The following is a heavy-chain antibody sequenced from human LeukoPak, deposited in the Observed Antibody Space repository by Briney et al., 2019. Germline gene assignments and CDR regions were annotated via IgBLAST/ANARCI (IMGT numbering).Heavy chain of an antibody. CDR2: VFSADIT. V-gene: IGHV3-53*01. D-gene: IGHD5-18*01. Sequence: GGSLRLSCAASGFTVSSDYMSWVRQAPGKGLEWVSVVFSADITYYADSVKGRFTISRDNSKNTLYLQMNSLRAEDTAVYYCASGGYSYGYFWGQGTLVTVSS. CDR3: ASGGYSYGYF. J-gene: IGHJ4*02. CDR1: GFTVSSDY.